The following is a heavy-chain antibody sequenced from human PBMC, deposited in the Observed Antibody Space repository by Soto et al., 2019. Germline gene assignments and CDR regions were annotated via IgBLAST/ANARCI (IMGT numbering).Heavy chain of an antibody. CDR2: MNPNSGNT. CDR1: GYTFTSYD. V-gene: IGHV1-8*01. J-gene: IGHJ6*02. CDR3: ARSRGDGGMDV. D-gene: IGHD3-10*01. Sequence: QVQLVQSGAEVKKPGASVKVSCKASGYTFTSYDVIWVRQATGQGLEWMGWMNPNSGNTGYAQNFQDGVTMTRNTPISTAYMDVNDLRSEDTAVYYCARSRGDGGMDVWGQGTTVTVSS.